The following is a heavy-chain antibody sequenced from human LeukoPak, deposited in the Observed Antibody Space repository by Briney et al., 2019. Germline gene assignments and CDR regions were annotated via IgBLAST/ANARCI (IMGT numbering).Heavy chain of an antibody. CDR1: GGSFSGYY. V-gene: IGHV4-34*01. CDR2: INHSGST. D-gene: IGHD3-22*01. Sequence: PSETLSLTCAVYGGSFSGYYWSWIRQPPGKGLEWIGEINHSGSTNYNPSLKSRVTISVDTSKNQFSLKLSSVTAADTAVYYRARGRGITMIVASTRYFQHWGQGTLVTVSS. J-gene: IGHJ1*01. CDR3: ARGRGITMIVASTRYFQH.